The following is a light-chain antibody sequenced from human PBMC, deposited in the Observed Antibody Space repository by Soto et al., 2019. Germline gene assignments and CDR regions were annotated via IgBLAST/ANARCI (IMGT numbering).Light chain of an antibody. CDR2: DVS. CDR3: SSYTSSSTPYV. Sequence: QSVLTQPPSVSGSPGQSVTISCTGTSCDVGGYNYVSWYQQHPGKAPKLMIYDVSNRPSGVSNRFSGSKSGNTASLTISGLQAEDEADYYCSSYTSSSTPYVFGTGTKVTVL. CDR1: SCDVGGYNY. J-gene: IGLJ1*01. V-gene: IGLV2-14*01.